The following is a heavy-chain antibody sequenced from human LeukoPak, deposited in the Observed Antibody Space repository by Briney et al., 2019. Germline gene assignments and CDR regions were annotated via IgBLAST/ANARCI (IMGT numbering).Heavy chain of an antibody. CDR2: ITTSGGST. D-gene: IGHD3-22*01. J-gene: IGHJ4*02. CDR3: VQGDDVGGYFFLSHLDS. Sequence: PGGSLRLSCAASGFTSSSYAMSWVRQAPGKGLEWVSSITTSGGSTYYANSVKGRFTISRDNSKNTLYLQMNSLRAEDTAVYYCVQGDDVGGYFFLSHLDSWGQGTLVTVSS. CDR1: GFTSSSYA. V-gene: IGHV3-23*01.